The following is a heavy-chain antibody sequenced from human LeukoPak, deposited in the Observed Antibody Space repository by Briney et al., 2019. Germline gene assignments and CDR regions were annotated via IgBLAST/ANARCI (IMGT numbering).Heavy chain of an antibody. CDR1: GFTFSDYY. V-gene: IGHV3-11*05. Sequence: GGSLRLSCAASGFTFSDYYMSWIRQAPGKGLEWVSYISSSSSYTNYADSVKGRFTISRDNAKNSLYLQMNSLRAEDTAVYYCARDEPSIAAAGNYYYGMDVWGQGTTVTVSS. CDR3: ARDEPSIAAAGNYYYGMDV. D-gene: IGHD6-13*01. J-gene: IGHJ6*02. CDR2: ISSSSSYT.